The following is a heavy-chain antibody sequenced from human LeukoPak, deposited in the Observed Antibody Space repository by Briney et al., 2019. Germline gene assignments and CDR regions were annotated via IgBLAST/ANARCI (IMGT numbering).Heavy chain of an antibody. J-gene: IGHJ4*02. D-gene: IGHD6-13*01. CDR3: AREPRLYYSSSEFDY. V-gene: IGHV3-30-3*01. CDR1: GFTFSSYA. Sequence: GGSLRLSCAASGFTFSSYAMHWVRQAPGKGLEWVAVISYDGSNKYYADSVKGRFTISRYNPKNTLYLQMNSLRAEDTAVYYCAREPRLYYSSSEFDYWGQGTLVTVSS. CDR2: ISYDGSNK.